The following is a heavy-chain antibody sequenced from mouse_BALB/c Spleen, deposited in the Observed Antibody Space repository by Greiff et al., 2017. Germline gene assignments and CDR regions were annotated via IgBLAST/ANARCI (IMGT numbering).Heavy chain of an antibody. Sequence: EVQLQQSGPELGKPGASVKLSCKASGYSFTGYNMYWVKQSPRKSLEWIGNIDPYNGGTSYNQKSKGKATLTVDKSSSTAYMHLNSLTSEDSAIYYCARGGDMGAWFAYWGQGTLVTVSA. CDR1: GYSFTGYN. CDR2: IDPYNGGT. CDR3: ARGGDMGAWFAY. J-gene: IGHJ3*01. D-gene: IGHD1-1*02. V-gene: IGHV1S135*01.